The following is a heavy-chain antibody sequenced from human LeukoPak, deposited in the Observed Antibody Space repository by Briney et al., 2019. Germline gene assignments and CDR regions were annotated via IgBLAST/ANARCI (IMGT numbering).Heavy chain of an antibody. J-gene: IGHJ5*02. D-gene: IGHD4-17*01. CDR3: ASYDYGDNNWFDP. V-gene: IGHV1-18*01. Sequence: GASVKVSCKASGYTFTSYGISWVRQAPGQGLEWMGWISAYNGNTNYAQKLQGRVTMTTDTSTSAAYMELRSLRSDDTAVCYCASYDYGDNNWFDPWGQGTLVTVSS. CDR2: ISAYNGNT. CDR1: GYTFTSYG.